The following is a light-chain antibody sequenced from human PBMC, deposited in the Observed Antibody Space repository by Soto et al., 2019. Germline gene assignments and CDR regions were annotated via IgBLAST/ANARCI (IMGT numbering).Light chain of an antibody. CDR1: SSDVGGYNY. CDR2: DVS. CDR3: SSYTSSSTLDYV. J-gene: IGLJ1*01. Sequence: QSVLTQPPSASGSPGQSVTISCSGTSSDVGGYNYVSWHQQHPGKAPKLMIYDVSKRPSGVSNRFSGSKSGNTASLTISGLQAEDEADYYCSSYTSSSTLDYVFGTGTKVPVL. V-gene: IGLV2-14*01.